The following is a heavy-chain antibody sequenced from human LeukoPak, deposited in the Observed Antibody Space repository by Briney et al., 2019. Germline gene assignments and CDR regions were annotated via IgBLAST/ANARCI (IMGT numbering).Heavy chain of an antibody. J-gene: IGHJ4*02. V-gene: IGHV3-30*18. D-gene: IGHD1-1*01. CDR1: GFTFSSYG. CDR2: ISYDGSDK. CDR3: AKGYPDY. Sequence: GGSLRLSCAASGFTFSSYGMHWVRQAPGKGLEWVAIISYDGSDKYYADSVKGRFTISRDSSKNTLYLQMNSLRAEDTAVYYCAKGYPDYWRQGTLVTVSS.